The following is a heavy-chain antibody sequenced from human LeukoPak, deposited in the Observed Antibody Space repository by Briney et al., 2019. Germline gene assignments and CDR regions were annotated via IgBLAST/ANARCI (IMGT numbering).Heavy chain of an antibody. CDR2: INHSGST. D-gene: IGHD2-2*01. CDR3: VKSNSRYQPWTLDI. Sequence: GSLRLSCAASGFTFSDYYMSWIRQAPGKGLEWIGEINHSGSTNYNPSLKSRVTISVDTSKNQFSLKLSSVTAADTAMYYCVKSNSRYQPWTLDIWGRGTMVTVSS. V-gene: IGHV4-34*08. CDR1: GFTFSDYY. J-gene: IGHJ3*02.